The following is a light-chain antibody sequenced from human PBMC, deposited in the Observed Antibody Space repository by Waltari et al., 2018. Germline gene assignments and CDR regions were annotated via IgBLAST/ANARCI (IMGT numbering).Light chain of an antibody. V-gene: IGLV2-18*02. CDR1: SSDIGGYNG. CDR2: DVS. CDR3: CSYRSGSTL. J-gene: IGLJ2*01. Sequence: QSALTQPPSVSKSLGQSVTISCTGTSSDIGGYNGVSWYQQHSGTAPRLLIYDVSKRPSVVSDCFSCSKSCITASLTISGLQAEDEADYYCCSYRSGSTLFGGGTRLTVL.